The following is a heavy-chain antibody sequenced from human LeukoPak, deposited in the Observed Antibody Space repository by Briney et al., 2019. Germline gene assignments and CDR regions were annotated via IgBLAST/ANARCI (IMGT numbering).Heavy chain of an antibody. Sequence: PGGSLRLSCAASGFTFSDSAMTWVRQAPGKGLDWVSLISFSGANSYYADSVKGRFTISRDNSKDTLFLQMNSLRAEDTAIYYCARDIQLSTWGLGTMVTASS. J-gene: IGHJ3*01. V-gene: IGHV3-23*01. CDR2: ISFSGANS. D-gene: IGHD5-24*01. CDR1: GFTFSDSA. CDR3: ARDIQLST.